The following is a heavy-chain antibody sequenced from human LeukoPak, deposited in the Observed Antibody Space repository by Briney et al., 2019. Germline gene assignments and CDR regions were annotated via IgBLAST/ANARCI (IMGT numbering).Heavy chain of an antibody. V-gene: IGHV1-46*01. CDR1: GYTFTSYY. CDR2: INPSGGST. CDR3: AVGLPYYDSSGYYYER. Sequence: GASVKVSCKASGYTFTSYYMHWVRQAPGQGLEWMGIINPSGGSTSYAQKFQGRVTMTRDTSTSTVYMELSSLRSEDTAVYYCAVGLPYYDSSGYYYERWGQGTPVTVSS. D-gene: IGHD3-22*01. J-gene: IGHJ4*02.